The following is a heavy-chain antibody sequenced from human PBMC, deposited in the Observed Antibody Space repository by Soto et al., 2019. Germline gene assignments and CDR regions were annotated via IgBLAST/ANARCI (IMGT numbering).Heavy chain of an antibody. D-gene: IGHD1-20*01. V-gene: IGHV1-69*12. J-gene: IGHJ6*02. CDR1: GGTFSSYA. CDR2: IIPIFGTA. CDR3: ASCITGTITWGGTTRRDV. Sequence: QVQLVQSGAEVKKPGSSVKVSCKASGGTFSSYAISWVRQAPGQGLAWMGGIIPIFGTANYSQKFQARGTITADESTSTAYMELSSLRSEDTAVYYCASCITGTITWGGTTRRDVWGQGTTVTVSS.